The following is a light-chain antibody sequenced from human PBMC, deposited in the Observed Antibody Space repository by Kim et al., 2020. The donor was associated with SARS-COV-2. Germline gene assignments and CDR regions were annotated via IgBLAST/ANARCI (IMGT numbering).Light chain of an antibody. Sequence: QTATLTCTGDSNNVGNEGAAWLQQHQGHPPKHLFYRNNDRPSGISERLSASRSGNTASLTITGLQPEDEADYYCSAWDYSVNAWVFGGGTKLTVL. CDR2: RNN. CDR3: SAWDYSVNAWV. CDR1: SNNVGNEG. J-gene: IGLJ3*02. V-gene: IGLV10-54*01.